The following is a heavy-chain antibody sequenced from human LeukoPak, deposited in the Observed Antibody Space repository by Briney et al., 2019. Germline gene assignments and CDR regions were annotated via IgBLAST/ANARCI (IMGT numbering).Heavy chain of an antibody. CDR2: IRSKAYGGTT. Sequence: GGSLRLSCTASGFTFGDYAMSWVRQAPGKGLEWVGVIRSKAYGGTTEYAASVKGRFTISRDDSKSIAYLQMNSLKTEDTAVYYCTSGYCSGGSCYYFGDVWGQGTTVTVSS. CDR1: GFTFGDYA. CDR3: TSGYCSGGSCYYFGDV. J-gene: IGHJ6*02. V-gene: IGHV3-49*04. D-gene: IGHD2-15*01.